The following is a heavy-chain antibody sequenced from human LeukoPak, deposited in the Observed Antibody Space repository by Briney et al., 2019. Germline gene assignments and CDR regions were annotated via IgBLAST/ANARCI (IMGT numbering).Heavy chain of an antibody. V-gene: IGHV3-30*02. CDR2: IRYDGSNK. CDR3: AKEGGYGDSMDAFDI. D-gene: IGHD4-17*01. Sequence: GGSLRLSCAASGFTFSSYGMHWVRQAPGKGLEWVAFIRYDGSNKYYADSVKGRFTISRDNSKNTLYLQMNSLRAEDTAVYYCAKEGGYGDSMDAFDIWGQGAMVTVSS. CDR1: GFTFSSYG. J-gene: IGHJ3*02.